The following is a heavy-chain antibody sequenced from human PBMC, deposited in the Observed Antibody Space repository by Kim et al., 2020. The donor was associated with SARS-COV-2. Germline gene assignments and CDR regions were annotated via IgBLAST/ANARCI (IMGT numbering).Heavy chain of an antibody. Sequence: GGSLRLSCAASGFTFTSNAMHWVRQAPGKGLEWVAFISFDGSTQFYTDSVKGRFTISRDNSNNTVSLQMDSLRPEDTAIYYCARDSSWLPTLFDYWGQGTLVTVSS. CDR2: ISFDGSTQ. V-gene: IGHV3-30*04. CDR1: GFTFTSNA. D-gene: IGHD5-18*01. CDR3: ARDSSWLPTLFDY. J-gene: IGHJ4*02.